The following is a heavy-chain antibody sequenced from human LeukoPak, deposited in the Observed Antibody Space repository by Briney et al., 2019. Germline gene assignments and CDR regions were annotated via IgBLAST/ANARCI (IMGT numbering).Heavy chain of an antibody. Sequence: ASVKVSCKASGYIFTSYYMHWVRQAPGQGLEWMGWISAYNGNTNYAQKLQGRVTMTTDTSTSTAYMELRSLRSDDTAVYYCARVLVTPSPIDYWGQGTLVTVSS. J-gene: IGHJ4*02. D-gene: IGHD3-9*01. CDR2: ISAYNGNT. CDR1: GYIFTSYY. CDR3: ARVLVTPSPIDY. V-gene: IGHV1-18*04.